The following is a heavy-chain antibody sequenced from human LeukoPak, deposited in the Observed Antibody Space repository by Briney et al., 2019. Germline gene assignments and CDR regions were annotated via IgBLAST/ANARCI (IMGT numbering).Heavy chain of an antibody. Sequence: GASLKISCKGSGYSFTSYWIGWVRQLPGKGLEWMGIIYPGDSDTRYSPSFQGQVTISADKSISTAYLQWSSLKASDTAMYYCASTRYCSGGSCYSPGGAFDIWGQGTMVTVSS. CDR3: ASTRYCSGGSCYSPGGAFDI. V-gene: IGHV5-51*01. J-gene: IGHJ3*02. CDR1: GYSFTSYW. D-gene: IGHD2-15*01. CDR2: IYPGDSDT.